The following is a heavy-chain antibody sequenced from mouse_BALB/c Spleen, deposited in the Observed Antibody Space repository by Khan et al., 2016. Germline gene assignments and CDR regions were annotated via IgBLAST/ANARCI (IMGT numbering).Heavy chain of an antibody. CDR1: GDSITSGY. CDR2: ISYSGTT. D-gene: IGHD2-2*01. V-gene: IGHV3-8*02. CDR3: ARFDGYDPYWYFDV. Sequence: EVQLQESGPSLVKPSQTLSLTCSVTGDSITSGYWNWIRKFPGNKLEYMGYISYSGTTYYNPSLRSRVSIPRDTSKNQYYLRLNSVTTEDTATYYCARFDGYDPYWYFDVWGAGTTVTVSS. J-gene: IGHJ1*01.